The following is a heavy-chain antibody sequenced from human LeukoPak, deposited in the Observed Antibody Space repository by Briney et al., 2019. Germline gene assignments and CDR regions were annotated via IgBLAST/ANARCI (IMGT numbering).Heavy chain of an antibody. V-gene: IGHV3-23*01. CDR3: AKDRVDGSGSQFDS. D-gene: IGHD3-10*01. Sequence: QPGGSLRLSCAASGFTFSSYAMNWVRQAPGKGLEWVSSINTSGGSTYYADSVKGRFTISKDNAMDTVFLQMNSLRADDTAVYYCAKDRVDGSGSQFDSWGQGSLVTVSS. CDR2: INTSGGST. J-gene: IGHJ4*02. CDR1: GFTFSSYA.